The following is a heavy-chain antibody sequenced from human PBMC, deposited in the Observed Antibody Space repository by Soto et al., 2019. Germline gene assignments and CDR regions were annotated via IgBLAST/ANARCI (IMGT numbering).Heavy chain of an antibody. CDR3: ARHGSSWYYFDY. CDR1: GGSISSSSYY. D-gene: IGHD6-13*01. Sequence: QLQLQESGPGLVKPSETLSLTCTVSGGSISSSSYYWGWIRQPPGKGLEWIGSIYYSGSTYYNPSLKSRVTISVDPSKNQFSLKLSSVTAADTAVYYCARHGSSWYYFDYWGQGTLVTVSS. J-gene: IGHJ4*02. CDR2: IYYSGST. V-gene: IGHV4-39*01.